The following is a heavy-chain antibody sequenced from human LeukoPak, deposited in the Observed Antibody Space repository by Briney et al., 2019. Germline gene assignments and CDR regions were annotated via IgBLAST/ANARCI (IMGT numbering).Heavy chain of an antibody. J-gene: IGHJ4*02. D-gene: IGHD3-22*01. CDR2: IIPIFVTA. Sequence: SVKVSCKASGGTFSSYAISWVRQAPGQGLEWMGGIIPIFVTANYAQKFQGRVTITADESTSTAYMELSSLRPEDTAVYYCAREVPYDSSGYHQWYFDYWGQGTLVTVSS. V-gene: IGHV1-69*13. CDR3: AREVPYDSSGYHQWYFDY. CDR1: GGTFSSYA.